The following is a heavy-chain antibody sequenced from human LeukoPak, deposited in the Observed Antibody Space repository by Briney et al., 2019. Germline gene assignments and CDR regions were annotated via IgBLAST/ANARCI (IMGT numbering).Heavy chain of an antibody. CDR3: AREIKLDV. J-gene: IGHJ6*04. Sequence: QPGGSLRLSCAASGFTFSSYEMNWVRQAPGKGLEWVSYISSSSSTIYYADSVKGRFTISRDNAKNSLYLQMNSLRAEDTAVYYCAREIKLDVWGKGTTVTVSS. CDR2: ISSSSSTI. V-gene: IGHV3-48*01. CDR1: GFTFSSYE.